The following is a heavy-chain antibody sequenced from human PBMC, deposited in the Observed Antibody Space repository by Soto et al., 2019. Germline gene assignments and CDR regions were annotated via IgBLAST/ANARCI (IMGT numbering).Heavy chain of an antibody. Sequence: EVQLVESGGGLVQPGGSLRLSCAASGFTFSSYWMSWVRQAPGKGLEWVANIKQDGSEKYYVDSVKGRFTISRDNAKNSLYLQMNSLRAEDTAVYYCARDLASYGDYASKYWYFDLWGRGTLVTVSS. CDR1: GFTFSSYW. CDR2: IKQDGSEK. V-gene: IGHV3-7*01. D-gene: IGHD4-17*01. CDR3: ARDLASYGDYASKYWYFDL. J-gene: IGHJ2*01.